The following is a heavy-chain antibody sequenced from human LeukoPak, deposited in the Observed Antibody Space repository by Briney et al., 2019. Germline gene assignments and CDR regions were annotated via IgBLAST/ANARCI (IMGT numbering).Heavy chain of an antibody. V-gene: IGHV1-2*02. CDR2: INPNSGGT. J-gene: IGHJ3*02. D-gene: IGHD3-16*01. Sequence: ASVKVSCKASGYSFSFFYIHWVRQAPGQGLKWMGWINPNSGGTNYAQKFQGRVTMTRDTSIDTASMELTSLASDDTATYYCAREGTGDHNPRRSHGFDIWGQGTVVTVSS. CDR1: GYSFSFFY. CDR3: AREGTGDHNPRRSHGFDI.